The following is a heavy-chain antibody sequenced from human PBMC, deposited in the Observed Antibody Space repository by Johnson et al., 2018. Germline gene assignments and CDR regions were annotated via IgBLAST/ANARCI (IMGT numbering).Heavy chain of an antibody. Sequence: QVQLLETGGGVVQPGRSLRLSCAASGFTFSSYGMHWVRQAPGKGLEWVAVISYDGSNKYYADSVKGRFTISRDNSKNTLYLQMNSLRAEDTAVYYCAKSSEYSSTSSMDVWGKGTTVTVSS. V-gene: IGHV3-30*18. J-gene: IGHJ6*03. CDR3: AKSSEYSSTSSMDV. D-gene: IGHD6-13*01. CDR1: GFTFSSYG. CDR2: ISYDGSNK.